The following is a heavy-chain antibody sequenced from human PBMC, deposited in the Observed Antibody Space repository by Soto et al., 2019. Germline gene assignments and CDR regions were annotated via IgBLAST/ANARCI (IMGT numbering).Heavy chain of an antibody. V-gene: IGHV6-1*01. CDR3: AIDHITGTTSSPDAFDI. Sequence: AQTLSLTCAISGDRLSSNSAAWNWIRQAPSRVLEWLGRTYYRSKWYNDYAVSVKSRITIKPDTSKNQFSLQLNSVTPEDTAVYYCAIDHITGTTSSPDAFDIWGQGTMVTVSS. CDR2: TYYRSKWYN. J-gene: IGHJ3*02. D-gene: IGHD1-7*01. CDR1: GDRLSSNSAA.